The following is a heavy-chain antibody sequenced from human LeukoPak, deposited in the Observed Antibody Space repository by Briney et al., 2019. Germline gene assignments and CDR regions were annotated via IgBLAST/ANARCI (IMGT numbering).Heavy chain of an antibody. CDR2: INHSGST. CDR1: GGSISSYY. Sequence: PETLSLTCTVSGGSISSYYWSWIRQPPGKGLEWIGEINHSGSTNYNPSLKSRVTISVDTSKNQFSLKLSSVTAADTAVYYCARATGYYRLYYYYGMDVWGQGTTVTVSS. V-gene: IGHV4-34*01. D-gene: IGHD3-9*01. J-gene: IGHJ6*02. CDR3: ARATGYYRLYYYYGMDV.